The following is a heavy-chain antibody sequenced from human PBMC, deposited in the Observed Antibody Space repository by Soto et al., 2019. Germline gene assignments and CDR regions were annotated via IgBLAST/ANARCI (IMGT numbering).Heavy chain of an antibody. V-gene: IGHV4-4*02. CDR3: AGGITVAGPSRDGFDI. Sequence: QVQLQESGPGLVKPSGTLSLTCAVSSGSISSSNWWSWVRQPPGKGLEWIGEIYHSGSANYNPSLKSRVTISVDKSTNQFSLKLSSVTAADTAVYYCAGGITVAGPSRDGFDIWGQGTMVTVSS. CDR2: IYHSGSA. J-gene: IGHJ3*02. CDR1: SGSISSSNW. D-gene: IGHD6-19*01.